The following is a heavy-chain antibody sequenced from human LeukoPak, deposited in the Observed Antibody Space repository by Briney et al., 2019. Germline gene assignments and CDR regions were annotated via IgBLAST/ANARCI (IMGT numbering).Heavy chain of an antibody. CDR2: INPNSGGT. Sequence: ASVKVSCKASGYTFTGYYMHWVRQAPGQGLEWMGWINPNSGGTNYARKFQGRVTMTRDTSISTAYMELSRLRSDDTAVYYCVREPYYGSGSYYTYWGQGTLVTVSS. CDR3: VREPYYGSGSYYTY. V-gene: IGHV1-2*02. D-gene: IGHD3-10*01. CDR1: GYTFTGYY. J-gene: IGHJ4*02.